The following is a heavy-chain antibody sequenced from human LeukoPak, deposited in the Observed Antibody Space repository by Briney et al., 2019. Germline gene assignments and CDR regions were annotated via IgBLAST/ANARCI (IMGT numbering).Heavy chain of an antibody. D-gene: IGHD3-22*01. CDR3: ARLHTFYYDSSGYHYDY. CDR2: TAGSGISK. V-gene: IGHV3-23*01. Sequence: GALRLSCVASGFTFNNYAMSWVRQAPGRGLEWASSTAGSGISKDYADSVKGRFTISKDKSKNTLYLQMDNLRAEDTGVYFCARLHTFYYDSSGYHYDYWGQGTLVTVSS. J-gene: IGHJ4*02. CDR1: GFTFNNYA.